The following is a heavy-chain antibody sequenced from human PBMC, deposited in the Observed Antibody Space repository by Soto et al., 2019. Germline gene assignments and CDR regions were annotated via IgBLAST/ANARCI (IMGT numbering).Heavy chain of an antibody. V-gene: IGHV4-34*01. Sequence: QVQLQQWGAGLLKPWETLSLTCAVYGGSFSGYYWSWIRQPPGKGLEWIGEINHSGSINYNPSLKSRVTISVDTSKNQFSLKLSSVTAADTAVYYCARVDTASDYWGQGTLVTVSS. CDR2: INHSGSI. CDR1: GGSFSGYY. D-gene: IGHD5-18*01. CDR3: ARVDTASDY. J-gene: IGHJ4*02.